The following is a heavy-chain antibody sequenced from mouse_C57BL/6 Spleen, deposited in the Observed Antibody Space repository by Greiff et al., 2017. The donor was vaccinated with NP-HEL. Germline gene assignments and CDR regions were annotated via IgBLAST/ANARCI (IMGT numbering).Heavy chain of an antibody. CDR1: GYTFTDYY. V-gene: IGHV1-76*01. CDR3: ARGAHGGAMDY. J-gene: IGHJ4*01. Sequence: QVQLKQSGAELVRPGASVKLSCKASGYTFTDYYINWVKQRPGKGLEWIGRIYPGDGDTNYNGKFKGKATLTADKSSSTAYMQLSSLTSEDSAVYFCARGAHGGAMDYWGQGTSVTVSS. CDR2: IYPGDGDT.